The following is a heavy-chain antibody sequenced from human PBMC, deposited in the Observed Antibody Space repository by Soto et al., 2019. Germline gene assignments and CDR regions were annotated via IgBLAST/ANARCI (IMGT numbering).Heavy chain of an antibody. J-gene: IGHJ4*02. D-gene: IGHD1-1*01. V-gene: IGHV1-18*01. Sequence: QVHLVQSGAEVKKPGASVKVSCKGSGYAFTTYGITWVRQAPGQGLEWMGWISAHNGNTNYAQKVKGRVTVARDTSTSAAYMELRCLRSDDTAVYYCARGRYGDYWGQGALVTVSS. CDR1: GYAFTTYG. CDR2: ISAHNGNT. CDR3: ARGRYGDY.